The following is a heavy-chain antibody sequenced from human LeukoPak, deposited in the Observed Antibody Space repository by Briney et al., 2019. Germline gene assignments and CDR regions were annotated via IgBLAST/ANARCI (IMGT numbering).Heavy chain of an antibody. Sequence: GGSLRLSCTASGFTFSSHAMSWVRQAPGKGLEWVSTISGSGDSTYYADSVKGRFTISRDDSKNTLYLQMNSLRAEDTAVYYCARRAGAYSHPYDYWGQGTLVTVSS. CDR3: ARRAGAYSHPYDY. D-gene: IGHD4/OR15-4a*01. V-gene: IGHV3-23*01. J-gene: IGHJ4*02. CDR1: GFTFSSHA. CDR2: ISGSGDST.